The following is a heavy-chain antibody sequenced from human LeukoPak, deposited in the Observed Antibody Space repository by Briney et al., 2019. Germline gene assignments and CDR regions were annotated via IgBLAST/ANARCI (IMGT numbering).Heavy chain of an antibody. CDR2: IGGSGGGT. D-gene: IGHD6-19*01. CDR1: GFIFDDFG. J-gene: IGHJ6*03. V-gene: IGHV3-23*01. CDR3: AKRGSGWYEDYYYYMDV. Sequence: GGSLRLSCVASGFIFDDFGMTWVRQAPGKGLEWVSAIGGSGGGTYYADSVKGRFTISRDNSKNTLYLQMNSLRAEDTAVYYCAKRGSGWYEDYYYYMDVWGKGTTVTISS.